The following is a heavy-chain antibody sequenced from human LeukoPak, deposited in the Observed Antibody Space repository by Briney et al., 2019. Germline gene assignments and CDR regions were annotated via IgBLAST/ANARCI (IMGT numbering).Heavy chain of an antibody. J-gene: IGHJ5*02. CDR2: INHSRST. D-gene: IGHD1-26*01. CDR1: GGSISTYY. Sequence: SETLSLTCTVSGGSISTYYWSWIRQPPGKGLEWIGEINHSRSTNYNPSLKSRVTISVDTSKNQFSLKLSSVTAADTAVYYCARGDAGGSYVTWGQGTLVTVSS. V-gene: IGHV4-34*01. CDR3: ARGDAGGSYVT.